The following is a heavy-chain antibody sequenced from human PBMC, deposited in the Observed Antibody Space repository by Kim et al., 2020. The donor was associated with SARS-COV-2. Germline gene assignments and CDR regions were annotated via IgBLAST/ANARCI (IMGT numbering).Heavy chain of an antibody. Sequence: SETLSLTCTVSGASISINTFYWGWIRQPPGKGLEWVGGVHHSGSTSYNPSLMSRASVSVDSSRNPFFLRLTSVTASDTAVYYCGERSPSRPPGDWGHGIL. CDR1: GASISINTFY. J-gene: IGHJ1*01. CDR2: VHHSGST. V-gene: IGHV4-39*01. CDR3: GERSPSRPPGD. D-gene: IGHD1-1*01.